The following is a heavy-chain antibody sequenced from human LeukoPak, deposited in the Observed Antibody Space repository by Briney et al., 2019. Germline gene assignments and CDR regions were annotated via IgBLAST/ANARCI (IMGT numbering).Heavy chain of an antibody. CDR1: GYTFTNYW. CDR3: VRESGYSSGWYPY. CDR2: IYPGDSDS. V-gene: IGHV5-51*01. J-gene: IGHJ4*02. D-gene: IGHD6-19*01. Sequence: GESLKISCKGSGYTFTNYWIAWVRQMPGKGLEWMGMIYPGDSDSRYSPSFQGQVTFSADKSISTAYLQWSSLKASDSAMYYCVRESGYSSGWYPYWGRGTLVTVSS.